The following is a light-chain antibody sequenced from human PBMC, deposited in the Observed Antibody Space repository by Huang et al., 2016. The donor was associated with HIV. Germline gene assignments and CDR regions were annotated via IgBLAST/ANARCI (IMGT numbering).Light chain of an antibody. CDR1: QTISSY. CDR2: ATS. V-gene: IGKV3-11*01. CDR3: HQRAGWLL. Sequence: EVVLTQSPATLSLSPGERATLSCRASQTISSYLAWYQHKPGQPPRLLIYATSERATGITARFSGSGSGTDFTLTISILEPEDFAVYYCHQRAGWLLFGGGTKVEIK. J-gene: IGKJ4*01.